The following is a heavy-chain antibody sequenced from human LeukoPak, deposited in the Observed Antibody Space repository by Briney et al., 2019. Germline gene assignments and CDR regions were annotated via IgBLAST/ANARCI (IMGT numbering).Heavy chain of an antibody. CDR3: ARGYSGYRGYPLDY. J-gene: IGHJ4*02. CDR1: GFTFSSYA. CDR2: ISYDGSNK. Sequence: GGSLRLSCAASGFTFSSYAMHWVRQAPGKGLEWVAVISYDGSNKYYADSVKGRFTISRDNSKNTLYLQMNSPRAEDTAVYYCARGYSGYRGYPLDYWGQGTLVTVSS. D-gene: IGHD5-12*01. V-gene: IGHV3-30*04.